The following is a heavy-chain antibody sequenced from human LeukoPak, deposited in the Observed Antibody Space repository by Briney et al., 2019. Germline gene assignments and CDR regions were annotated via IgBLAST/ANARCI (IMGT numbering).Heavy chain of an antibody. D-gene: IGHD2-2*01. CDR3: PRPGYCSSTSCSGDAFDI. CDR2: INPNSGGT. Sequence: ASVRVSCKASGYTFTGYYMHWVRQAPGQGLEWMGWINPNSGGTNYAQKFQGRVTMTRDTSISTAYMELSRLRSDDTAAYYCPRPGYCSSTSCSGDAFDIWCQGTMVTVSS. V-gene: IGHV1-2*02. CDR1: GYTFTGYY. J-gene: IGHJ3*02.